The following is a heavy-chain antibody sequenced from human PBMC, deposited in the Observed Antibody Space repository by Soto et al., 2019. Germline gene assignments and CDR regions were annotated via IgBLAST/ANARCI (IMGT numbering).Heavy chain of an antibody. J-gene: IGHJ3*02. V-gene: IGHV4-59*01. CDR2: VYYSGST. CDR1: GGSISSFY. D-gene: IGHD2-8*01. CDR3: ARGYCINGVCYTLSAFDI. Sequence: SDTLSLTCSVSGGSISSFYWSWIRQPPGKGLEWIGYVYYSGSTNYNPSLKSRVTISVDTSKNQFSLKLSSVTAADTAVYYCARGYCINGVCYTLSAFDIWGQGTMVTVSS.